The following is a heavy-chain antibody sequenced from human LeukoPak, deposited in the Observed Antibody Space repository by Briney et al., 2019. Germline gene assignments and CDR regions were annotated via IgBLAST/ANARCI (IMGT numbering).Heavy chain of an antibody. CDR1: GGSISSSNW. J-gene: IGHJ3*02. V-gene: IGHV4-4*02. Sequence: SETLSLTCAVSGGSISSSNWWSWVRQPPGKGLEWIGEIYHSGSTNYNPSLKSRVTISVDKSKNQFSLKLSSVTAADTAVYYCASGGYDYVWGSYRSGFDIWGQGTMVTVSS. CDR2: IYHSGST. D-gene: IGHD3-16*02. CDR3: ASGGYDYVWGSYRSGFDI.